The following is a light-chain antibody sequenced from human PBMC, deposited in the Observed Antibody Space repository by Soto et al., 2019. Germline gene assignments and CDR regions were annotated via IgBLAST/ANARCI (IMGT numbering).Light chain of an antibody. CDR2: EVS. Sequence: QSALTQPASVSGSPGQSITISCTATSSDIGSYNVVSWYQQHPGNAPKLMIYEVSKRPSGVSNRFSGSKSGNTASLTISGLQAEDEADYYCCSYSSSSTLVVFGGGTKVTVL. V-gene: IGLV2-23*02. J-gene: IGLJ2*01. CDR1: SSDIGSYNV. CDR3: CSYSSSSTLVV.